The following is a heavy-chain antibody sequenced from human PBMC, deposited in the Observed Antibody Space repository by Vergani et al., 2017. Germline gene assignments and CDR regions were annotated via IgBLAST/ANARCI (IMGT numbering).Heavy chain of an antibody. Sequence: QVQLVESGGGLVKPGGSLRLSCAASGFTFSDYYMSWIRQAPGKGLEWIGYIYYSGSTYYNPSLKSRVTISVDTSKNQFSLKLSSVTAADTAVYYCARDFGSYGLDYWGQGTLVTVSS. CDR3: ARDFGSYGLDY. J-gene: IGHJ4*02. CDR2: IYYSGST. D-gene: IGHD2-15*01. CDR1: GFTFSDYY. V-gene: IGHV4-30-4*08.